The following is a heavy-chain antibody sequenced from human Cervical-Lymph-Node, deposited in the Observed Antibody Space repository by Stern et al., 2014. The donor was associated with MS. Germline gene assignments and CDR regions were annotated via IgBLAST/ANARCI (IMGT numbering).Heavy chain of an antibody. CDR2: IIPIFGTP. CDR1: GGTFSSQA. Sequence: VQLVESGPEVKKPGSSVKVSCKASGGTFSSQAINWVRQAPGQGLEWLGGIIPIFGTPNYAQKVQDRVTITADESTSTAYMDLSSLRSEDTAVYYCATPSTVIVGGMDVWGQGTTVTVSS. V-gene: IGHV1-69*01. D-gene: IGHD2-21*01. J-gene: IGHJ6*02. CDR3: ATPSTVIVGGMDV.